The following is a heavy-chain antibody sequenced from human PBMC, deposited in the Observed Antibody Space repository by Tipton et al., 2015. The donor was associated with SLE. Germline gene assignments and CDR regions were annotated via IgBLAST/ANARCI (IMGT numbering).Heavy chain of an antibody. Sequence: SLRLSCAASGFTFSSYGMHWVRQAPGKGLEWVAVIWYDGSNKYYADSVKGRFTISRDNSKNTLYLQMNSLRAEDTAVYYCARERITIFGVVTSPWFDPWSQGTLVTVSS. J-gene: IGHJ5*02. V-gene: IGHV3-33*01. CDR1: GFTFSSYG. CDR2: IWYDGSNK. D-gene: IGHD3-3*01. CDR3: ARERITIFGVVTSPWFDP.